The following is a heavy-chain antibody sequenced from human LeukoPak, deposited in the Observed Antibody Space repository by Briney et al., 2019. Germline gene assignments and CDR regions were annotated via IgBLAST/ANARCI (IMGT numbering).Heavy chain of an antibody. Sequence: ASVMVSCKASGYTFTGYYMHWVRQAAGQGLEWMGRINPNSGGTNYAQKFQGRVTMTRDTSISTAYMELSRLRSDDTAVYYCAGEGEYSSASGYWGLGTLVIVSS. CDR1: GYTFTGYY. D-gene: IGHD6-6*01. CDR2: INPNSGGT. V-gene: IGHV1-2*06. J-gene: IGHJ4*02. CDR3: AGEGEYSSASGY.